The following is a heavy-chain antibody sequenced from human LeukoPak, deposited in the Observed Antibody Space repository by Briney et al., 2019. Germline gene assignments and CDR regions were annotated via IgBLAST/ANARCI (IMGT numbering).Heavy chain of an antibody. Sequence: ASVKVSCKASGYTFTSYHMHWVRQAPGQGLEWMGIINPSGGTTNYAQKFRGRVTMTRDMSTSTVYMELSSLRSEDTAVYYCARDQSPASIVGATVAYYFDYWGQGTLVTVSS. J-gene: IGHJ4*02. CDR2: INPSGGTT. D-gene: IGHD1-26*01. CDR3: ARDQSPASIVGATVAYYFDY. CDR1: GYTFTSYH. V-gene: IGHV1-46*01.